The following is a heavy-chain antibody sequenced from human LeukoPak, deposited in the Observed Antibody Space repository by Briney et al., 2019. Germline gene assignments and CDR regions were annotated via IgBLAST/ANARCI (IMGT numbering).Heavy chain of an antibody. CDR2: ISSNGGST. J-gene: IGHJ3*02. CDR1: GFTFSSYA. V-gene: IGHV3-64*01. CDR3: ARDHPAGRAFDI. Sequence: AGGSLRLSCAASGFTFSSYAMHWVRQAPGKGLEYVSAISSNGGSTYYANSVKGRFTISRDNSKNTLYLQMGSLRAEDMAVYYCARDHPAGRAFDIWGQGTMVTVSS.